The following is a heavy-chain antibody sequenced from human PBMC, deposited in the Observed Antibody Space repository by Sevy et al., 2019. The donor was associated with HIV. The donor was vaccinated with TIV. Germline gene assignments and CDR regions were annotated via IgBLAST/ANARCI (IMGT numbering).Heavy chain of an antibody. V-gene: IGHV3-23*01. CDR3: AGGRFDSSGSFDAFDV. CDR1: GLTFSSYA. Sequence: GGSLRLSCAASGLTFSSYAMNWVRQAPGKGLDWVSTIYGTAGVTYYADSVNGRFTISRYNSKNTLFLQTNSLRAEDTAVYYCAGGRFDSSGSFDAFDVWGQGTMVTVSS. CDR2: IYGTAGVT. J-gene: IGHJ3*01. D-gene: IGHD3-22*01.